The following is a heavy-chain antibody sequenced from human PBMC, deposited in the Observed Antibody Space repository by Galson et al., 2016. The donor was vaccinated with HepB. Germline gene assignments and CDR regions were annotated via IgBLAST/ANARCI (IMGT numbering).Heavy chain of an antibody. J-gene: IGHJ4*02. V-gene: IGHV3-23*01. CDR1: GFTFGSYG. D-gene: IGHD1-26*01. Sequence: SLRLSCAASGFTFGSYGMTWVRQAPGKGLEWVSSISGSGDNTYYADSVKGRFTISRDNSKSTLYVQMNSLRAEDTAVYYCAKVVVGDIGGRGVDYWGQGTLVTVSS. CDR2: ISGSGDNT. CDR3: AKVVVGDIGGRGVDY.